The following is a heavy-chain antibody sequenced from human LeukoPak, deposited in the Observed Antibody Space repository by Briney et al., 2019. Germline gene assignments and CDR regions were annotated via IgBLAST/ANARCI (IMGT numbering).Heavy chain of an antibody. J-gene: IGHJ6*02. CDR3: ARDRYCSSTSCYRSYYYYGMDV. Sequence: KPSETLSLTCAVYGGSFSGYYWSWIRQPPGKGLEWIGEINHSGSTNYNPSLKSRVTISVDTSKNQFSLKPSSVTAADTAVYYCARDRYCSSTSCYRSYYYYGMDVWGQGTTVTVSS. CDR2: INHSGST. D-gene: IGHD2-2*01. CDR1: GGSFSGYY. V-gene: IGHV4-34*01.